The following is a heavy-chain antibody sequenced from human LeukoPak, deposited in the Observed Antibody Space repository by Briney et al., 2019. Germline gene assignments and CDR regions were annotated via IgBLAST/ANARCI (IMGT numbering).Heavy chain of an antibody. Sequence: ASVKVSCKASGYTFTSYGISWVRQAPGQGLEWMGWISAYNGNTNYAQKLQGRVTMTTDTSTSTAYMELRSLRSDDTAVYYCARPRGMVRGVWSTYYFDYWGQGTLVTVSS. CDR1: GYTFTSYG. CDR2: ISAYNGNT. V-gene: IGHV1-18*01. D-gene: IGHD3-10*01. J-gene: IGHJ4*02. CDR3: ARPRGMVRGVWSTYYFDY.